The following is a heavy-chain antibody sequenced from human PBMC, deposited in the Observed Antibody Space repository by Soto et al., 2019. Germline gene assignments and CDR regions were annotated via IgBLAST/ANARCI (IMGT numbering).Heavy chain of an antibody. Sequence: QVQLVESGAGVVQPGRSLRLSCAASGFTFSSYAMHWVRQAPGKGLEWVAVISYDGSNKYYADSVKGRFTISRDNSKNTLYLQMNSLRAEDTAVYYCARDSRDGYNFYYWGQGTLVTVSS. CDR1: GFTFSSYA. CDR3: ARDSRDGYNFYY. D-gene: IGHD5-12*01. V-gene: IGHV3-30-3*01. J-gene: IGHJ4*02. CDR2: ISYDGSNK.